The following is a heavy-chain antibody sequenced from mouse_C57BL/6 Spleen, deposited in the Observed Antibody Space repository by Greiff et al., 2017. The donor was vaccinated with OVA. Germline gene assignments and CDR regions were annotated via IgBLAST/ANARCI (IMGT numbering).Heavy chain of an antibody. V-gene: IGHV1-80*01. CDR1: GYAFSSSW. Sequence: VQLQQSGAELVKPGASVKISCKASGYAFSSSWMNWVKQRPGKGLAWIGQIYPGDGDTNYNGQLKGKAKLTADKSSSTAYMQLSSRTSEDSAVYFWARKDGSSQGYFDGWGTGTTVTVSS. CDR2: IYPGDGDT. CDR3: ARKDGSSQGYFDG. J-gene: IGHJ1*03. D-gene: IGHD1-1*01.